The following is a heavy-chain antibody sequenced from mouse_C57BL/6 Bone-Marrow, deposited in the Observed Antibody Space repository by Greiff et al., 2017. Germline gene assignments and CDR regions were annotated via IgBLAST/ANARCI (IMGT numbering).Heavy chain of an antibody. CDR1: GYAFSRSW. J-gene: IGHJ3*01. CDR3: ARPFFAY. Sequence: VNVVESGPELVKPGASVKISCKASGYAFSRSWMNWVKQRPGKGLEWIGRIYPGDGDTNYNGKFKGKATLTADKSSSTAYMQLSSLTSEDSAVYFCARPFFAYWGQGTLVTVSA. CDR2: IYPGDGDT. V-gene: IGHV1-82*01.